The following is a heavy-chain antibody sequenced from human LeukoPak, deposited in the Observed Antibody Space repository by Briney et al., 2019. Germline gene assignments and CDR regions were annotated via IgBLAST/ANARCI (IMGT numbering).Heavy chain of an antibody. V-gene: IGHV4-59*01. J-gene: IGHJ3*02. D-gene: IGHD3-10*01. CDR2: IYYSGST. CDR1: GGFISSYY. CDR3: ARDRVVRGASAFDI. Sequence: PSETLSLTCTVSGGFISSYYWSWIRQPPGKGLEWIGYIYYSGSTNYNPSLKSRVTISVDTSKNQFSLKLSSVTAADTAVYYCARDRVVRGASAFDIWGQGTMVTVSS.